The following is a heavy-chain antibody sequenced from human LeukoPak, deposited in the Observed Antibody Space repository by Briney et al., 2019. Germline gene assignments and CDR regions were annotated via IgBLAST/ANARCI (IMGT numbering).Heavy chain of an antibody. Sequence: ASVKVSCKASGYTFTGYYMHWVRQAPGQGLEWMGWINPNSVGTNYAQKFQGRVTMTRDTSISTAYMELSRLRSDDTAVYYCARDQTGYDFWSGYYKYYFDYWGQGTLVTVSS. CDR1: GYTFTGYY. CDR3: ARDQTGYDFWSGYYKYYFDY. V-gene: IGHV1-2*02. D-gene: IGHD3-3*01. J-gene: IGHJ4*02. CDR2: INPNSVGT.